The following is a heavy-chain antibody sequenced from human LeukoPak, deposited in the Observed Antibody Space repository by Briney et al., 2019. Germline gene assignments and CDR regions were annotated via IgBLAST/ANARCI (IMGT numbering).Heavy chain of an antibody. V-gene: IGHV1-24*01. J-gene: IGHJ4*02. CDR3: ATPPYGSGSQGPFDY. CDR2: FDPEDGET. Sequence: ASVKVSCKVSGYTLTELSMHWVRQAPGKGLEWMGGFDPEDGETIYAQKFQGRVTMTEDTSTDTAYMELSSLRSEDTAVYYCATPPYGSGSQGPFDYWGQGTLVTVSS. D-gene: IGHD3-10*01. CDR1: GYTLTELS.